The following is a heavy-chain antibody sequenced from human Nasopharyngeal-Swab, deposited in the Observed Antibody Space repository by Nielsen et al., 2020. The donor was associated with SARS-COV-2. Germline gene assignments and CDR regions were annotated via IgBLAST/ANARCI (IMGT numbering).Heavy chain of an antibody. CDR1: GFTFSDSA. J-gene: IGHJ4*02. D-gene: IGHD2-15*01. V-gene: IGHV3-73*01. CDR3: TRCGGGCYSGRDY. CDR2: VRSQGNNYAN. Sequence: GESLKISCAASGFTFSDSAIHWVRQASGKGLEWVGRVRSQGNNYANAYSASVKGRFIIFRDDPTNTAYLQLNRLKTEDTAMYYCTRCGGGCYSGRDYWGQGTLVTVSS.